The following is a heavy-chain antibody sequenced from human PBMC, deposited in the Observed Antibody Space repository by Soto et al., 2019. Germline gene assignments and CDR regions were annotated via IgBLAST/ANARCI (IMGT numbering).Heavy chain of an antibody. D-gene: IGHD4-17*01. V-gene: IGHV1-18*01. CDR3: ARDLYGDITSYYYYMDV. CDR2: ISAYNGNT. Sequence: ASVKVSCKSSGYTFTSYGISCVRQAPGQGLEWMGWISAYNGNTNYAQKLQGRVTMTTDTSTSTAYMELRSLRSDDTAVYYCARDLYGDITSYYYYMDVWGKGTTVTVSS. CDR1: GYTFTSYG. J-gene: IGHJ6*03.